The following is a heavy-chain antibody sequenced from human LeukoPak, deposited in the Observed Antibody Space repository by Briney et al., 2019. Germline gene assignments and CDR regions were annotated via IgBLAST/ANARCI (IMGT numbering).Heavy chain of an antibody. D-gene: IGHD1-26*01. CDR2: IRYDGSNK. CDR1: GFTFSSYA. V-gene: IGHV3-30*02. Sequence: PGGSLRLSCAASGFTFSSYAMHWVRQAPGKGLEWVAFIRYDGSNKYYADSVKGRFTISRDNSKNTLFLQMNSLRAEDTAVYYCAKEPHQWEPGVFDYWGQGTLVTVSS. CDR3: AKEPHQWEPGVFDY. J-gene: IGHJ4*02.